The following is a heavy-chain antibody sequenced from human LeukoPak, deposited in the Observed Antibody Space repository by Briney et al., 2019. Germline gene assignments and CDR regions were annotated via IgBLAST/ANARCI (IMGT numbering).Heavy chain of an antibody. V-gene: IGHV4-34*01. CDR1: GGSFSGYY. CDR3: AREGLYDYVWGSYRNAFDI. D-gene: IGHD3-16*02. CDR2: INHSGST. J-gene: IGHJ3*02. Sequence: SETLSLTCAVYGGSFSGYYWSWIRQPPGKGLEWIGEINHSGSTNYNPSLKSRVTISLDTSKNQFFLKLSSVTAADTAVYYCAREGLYDYVWGSYRNAFDIWGQGTMVTVSS.